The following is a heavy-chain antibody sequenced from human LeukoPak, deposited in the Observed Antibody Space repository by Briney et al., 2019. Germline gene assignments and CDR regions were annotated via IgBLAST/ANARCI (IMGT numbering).Heavy chain of an antibody. V-gene: IGHV1-46*01. D-gene: IGHD3-16*01. CDR1: GDTFTNYY. CDR2: VNPTGSST. Sequence: ASVKVSCKAPGDTFTNYYLHWVRQAPGQGLEWMGIVNPTGSSTIYAQKFQGRVTMTRDTSTSTVNMELSSLRSEDTDVYYCARGELLGDVTYYGLDVWGQGTAVTVSS. J-gene: IGHJ6*02. CDR3: ARGELLGDVTYYGLDV.